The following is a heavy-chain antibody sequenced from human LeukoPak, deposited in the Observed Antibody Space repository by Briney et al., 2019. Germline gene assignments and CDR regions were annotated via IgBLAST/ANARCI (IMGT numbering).Heavy chain of an antibody. V-gene: IGHV3-23*01. CDR1: GFTFSTYG. Sequence: PGGSLRLSCAASGFTFSTYGMSWVRQAPGEGLGWVSGIRGRGGSTFYADSVKGRFTISRDNSKNTLFLQMNSLRAEDTAVYYCAKDSPIGVTMFCAGLDYWGQGTLVTVSS. CDR2: IRGRGGST. D-gene: IGHD3-10*02. J-gene: IGHJ4*02. CDR3: AKDSPIGVTMFCAGLDY.